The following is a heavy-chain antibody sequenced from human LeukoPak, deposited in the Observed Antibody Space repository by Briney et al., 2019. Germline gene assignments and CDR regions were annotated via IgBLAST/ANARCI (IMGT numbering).Heavy chain of an antibody. V-gene: IGHV4-34*01. J-gene: IGHJ4*02. D-gene: IGHD3-22*01. CDR2: INHSGST. CDR3: ARGRDYYDTGGYYYDY. CDR1: GGSFSGYY. Sequence: SETLSLTCAVYGGSFSGYYRSWIRQPPGKGLEWIGEINHSGSTNYNPSLKSRVTISVDTSKNQFSLKLSSVTAADTAVYYCARGRDYYDTGGYYYDYWGQGTLVTVSS.